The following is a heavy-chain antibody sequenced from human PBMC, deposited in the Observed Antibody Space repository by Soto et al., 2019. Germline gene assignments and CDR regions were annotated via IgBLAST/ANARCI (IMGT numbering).Heavy chain of an antibody. CDR3: ARLRSYCSSTSCYVEADRYYYMDV. Sequence: SETLSLTCAVSSGSISSSNWWSWVRQPPGKGLEWIGEIYHSGSTNYNPSLKSRVTISVDKSKNRFSLKLSCVTAADTAVYYCARLRSYCSSTSCYVEADRYYYMDVWGKGTTVTVSS. D-gene: IGHD2-2*01. CDR1: SGSISSSNW. V-gene: IGHV4-4*02. CDR2: IYHSGST. J-gene: IGHJ6*03.